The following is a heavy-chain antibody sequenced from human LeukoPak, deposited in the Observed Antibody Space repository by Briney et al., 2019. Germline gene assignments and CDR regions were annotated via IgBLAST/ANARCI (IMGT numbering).Heavy chain of an antibody. Sequence: PGGSLRLSCAASGFTFRNYWMTWVRQAPGKGLEWVANIKEDGSDKYYGDSVKGRFTISRDNAKNSLYLQMNSLRAEDTAVYYCAKRFYYDSSGYGAFDIWGQGTMVTVSS. D-gene: IGHD3-22*01. CDR1: GFTFRNYW. J-gene: IGHJ3*02. CDR3: AKRFYYDSSGYGAFDI. CDR2: IKEDGSDK. V-gene: IGHV3-7*05.